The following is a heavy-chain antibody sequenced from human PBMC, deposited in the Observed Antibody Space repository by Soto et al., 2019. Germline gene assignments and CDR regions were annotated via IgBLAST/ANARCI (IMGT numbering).Heavy chain of an antibody. D-gene: IGHD2-8*01. CDR3: ARDQEGVRPHYYGMDV. CDR1: GGSISSGGYY. CDR2: IYYSGST. J-gene: IGHJ6*02. Sequence: SETLSLTCTVSGGSISSGGYYWSWIRQHPGKGLEWIGYIYYSGSTYYNPSLKSRVTISVDTSKNQFSLKLSSVTAADTAVYYCARDQEGVRPHYYGMDVWGQGTMVTVSS. V-gene: IGHV4-31*03.